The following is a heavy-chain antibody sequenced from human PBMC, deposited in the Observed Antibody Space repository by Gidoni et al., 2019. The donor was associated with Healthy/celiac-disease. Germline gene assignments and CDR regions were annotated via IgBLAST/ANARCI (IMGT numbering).Heavy chain of an antibody. J-gene: IGHJ6*02. CDR1: GFPFSDYY. V-gene: IGHV3-11*01. Sequence: QVQLVESGGGLVKPGGSLRLSCAASGFPFSDYYMSWIRQAPGKGLEWVSYISSSGSTIYYADSVKGRFTISRDNAKNSPYLQMNSLRAEDTAVYYCARAAGSSTSWPNGMDVWGQGTTVTVSS. CDR2: ISSSGSTI. CDR3: ARAAGSSTSWPNGMDV. D-gene: IGHD2-2*01.